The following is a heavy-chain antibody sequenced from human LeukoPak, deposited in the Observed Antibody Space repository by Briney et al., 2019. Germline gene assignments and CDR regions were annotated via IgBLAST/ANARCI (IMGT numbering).Heavy chain of an antibody. V-gene: IGHV1-2*04. CDR1: GYTFTGYY. J-gene: IGHJ4*02. D-gene: IGHD2-15*01. Sequence: ASVKVSCKASGYTFTGYYMYWVRQAPGQGLEWMGWINPNSGGTNYAQKFQGWVTMTRDTSISTAYMELSRLRSDDTAVYYCARDRSTCSGGSCYSRFDYWGQGTLVTVSS. CDR2: INPNSGGT. CDR3: ARDRSTCSGGSCYSRFDY.